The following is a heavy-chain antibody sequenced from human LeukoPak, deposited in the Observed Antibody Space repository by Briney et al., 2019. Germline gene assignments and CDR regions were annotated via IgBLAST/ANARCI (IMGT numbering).Heavy chain of an antibody. J-gene: IGHJ3*02. V-gene: IGHV4-39*07. CDR2: IYYSGNT. CDR3: ARTDTVTTRIDQNAFDI. D-gene: IGHD4-17*01. CDR1: GGSISSSSYN. Sequence: SETLSLTYTVSGGSISSSSYNWGWLRQPPGTGLEWIGNIYYSGNTYYNPSLKSRVTISVDTSKNQFSLKLSSVTAADTAVYYCARTDTVTTRIDQNAFDIWGQGTMVTVSS.